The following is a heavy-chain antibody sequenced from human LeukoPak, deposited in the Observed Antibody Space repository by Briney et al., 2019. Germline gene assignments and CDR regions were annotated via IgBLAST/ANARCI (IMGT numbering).Heavy chain of an antibody. Sequence: ASVKVSCKASGYTFTGYYMHWMRQAPRQGLEWMGWINPNSGGTNYAQKFQGRVTMTRDTSISTAYMELSRLRSDDTAVYYCARDPGDYDILTGYYRGMSYYFDYWGQGTLVTVSS. CDR3: ARDPGDYDILTGYYRGMSYYFDY. CDR2: INPNSGGT. V-gene: IGHV1-2*02. CDR1: GYTFTGYY. D-gene: IGHD3-9*01. J-gene: IGHJ4*02.